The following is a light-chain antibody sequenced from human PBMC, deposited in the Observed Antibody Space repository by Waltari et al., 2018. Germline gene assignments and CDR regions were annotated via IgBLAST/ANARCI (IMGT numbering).Light chain of an antibody. J-gene: IGLJ3*02. V-gene: IGLV6-57*03. CDR3: QSFDSSSLWV. Sequence: NFMLIQPHSVSESPGKTVTISCTRSSGSIARNYVQWYQQRPGSAPTTVIYEDNQRPSGVPDRFSGSVDGSSNSASLTISGLRAEDEADYPCQSFDSSSLWVFGGGTKLTVL. CDR1: SGSIARNY. CDR2: EDN.